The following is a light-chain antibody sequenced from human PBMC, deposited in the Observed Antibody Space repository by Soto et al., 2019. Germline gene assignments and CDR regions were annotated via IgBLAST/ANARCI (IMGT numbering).Light chain of an antibody. J-gene: IGKJ4*01. CDR1: QSVSSY. CDR3: QQRSNLPPLT. CDR2: DAS. Sequence: EIVLTQSPATLSLSPGERATLSCRASQSVSSYLAWYQQKPGQAPRLLIYDASNRATGITARFSGSGSGTDFTLTISSLEPEDFAVYYCQQRSNLPPLTFGGGTKVDIK. V-gene: IGKV3-11*01.